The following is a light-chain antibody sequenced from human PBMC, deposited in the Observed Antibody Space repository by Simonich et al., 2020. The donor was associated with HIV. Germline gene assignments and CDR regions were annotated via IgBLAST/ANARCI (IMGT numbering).Light chain of an antibody. J-gene: IGLJ3*02. CDR1: VVAKKY. CDR3: YSATDNSGV. Sequence: SYELTQPSSVSVSPGQTARITCSGDVVAKKYARGFQQKPGQAPILVIYKDSARPAGIPERFSGSRSGTTFTLTISGAQVEDEADYYCYSATDNSGVFGGGTKLTVL. V-gene: IGLV3-27*01. CDR2: KDS.